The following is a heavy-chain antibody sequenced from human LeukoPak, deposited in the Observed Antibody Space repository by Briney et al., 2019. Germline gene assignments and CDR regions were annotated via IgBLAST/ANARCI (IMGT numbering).Heavy chain of an antibody. CDR1: GGSFSGYY. J-gene: IGHJ4*02. D-gene: IGHD2-21*02. CDR3: ARVDLVVVTAIPDY. CDR2: IKHSGST. V-gene: IGHV4-34*01. Sequence: SETLSLTCAVYGGSFSGYYWSWIRQPPGKGLEWSGEIKHSGSTNYNPSLKSRVTISVDTSKNQFSRKLSSVTAADTAVYYCARVDLVVVTAIPDYWGQGTLVTVSS.